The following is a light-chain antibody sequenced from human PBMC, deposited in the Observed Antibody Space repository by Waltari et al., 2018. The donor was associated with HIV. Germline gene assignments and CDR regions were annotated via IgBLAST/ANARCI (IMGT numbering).Light chain of an antibody. V-gene: IGLV3-25*03. Sequence: SYVLTQPPSLSVSPGPPARITGSGDASPTKYAYWYQHKPGQAPLLLIYKETERPSGIPDRFSGSTSGTTVTLIISGVQSEDEADYYCQSADGGCAIWVFGGGTRLTV. J-gene: IGLJ3*02. CDR1: ASPTKY. CDR2: KET. CDR3: QSADGGCAIWV.